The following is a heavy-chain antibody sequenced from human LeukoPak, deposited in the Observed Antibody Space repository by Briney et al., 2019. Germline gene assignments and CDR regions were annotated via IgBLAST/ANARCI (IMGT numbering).Heavy chain of an antibody. CDR1: GGSISSYY. CDR3: AKGDYYNMDV. CDR2: IYYSGST. J-gene: IGHJ6*03. Sequence: SETLSLTCTVSGGSISSYYWNWIRQPPGKGLEWIGYIYYSGSTNYNPSLKSRVTISVDTSKNQFSLKLSSVTAADTAVYYCAKGDYYNMDVWGKGTTVTVSS. V-gene: IGHV4-59*01.